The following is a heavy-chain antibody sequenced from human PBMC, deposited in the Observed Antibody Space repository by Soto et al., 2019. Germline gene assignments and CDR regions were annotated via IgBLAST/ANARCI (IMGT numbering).Heavy chain of an antibody. J-gene: IGHJ4*02. V-gene: IGHV1-46*03. Sequence: APVEVPCRAIGYSFTRHYMHWVRQAPGQGLEWMGTIFPGGVNIAYAQKFEGRVTMTKDTTTSTVYMELNSLTSEDTAVYYCARGILRYFDWLPPVDYWGQGTLVTVSS. CDR2: IFPGGVNI. CDR1: GYSFTRHY. D-gene: IGHD3-9*01. CDR3: ARGILRYFDWLPPVDY.